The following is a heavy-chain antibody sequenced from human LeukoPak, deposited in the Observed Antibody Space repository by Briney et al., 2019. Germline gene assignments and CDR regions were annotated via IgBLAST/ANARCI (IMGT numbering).Heavy chain of an antibody. CDR1: GYTFTRYD. CDR2: MKPNSGNT. Sequence: GASVKVSCKASGYTFTRYDINWVRQATGQGLEWMGWMKPNSGNTGYAQKFQGRVTMTRNTSISTAYMELSSLRSEDTAVYYCARDYQGFVVEVAATLRYFDYWGQGTLVTVSS. CDR3: ARDYQGFVVEVAATLRYFDY. J-gene: IGHJ4*02. V-gene: IGHV1-8*01. D-gene: IGHD2-15*01.